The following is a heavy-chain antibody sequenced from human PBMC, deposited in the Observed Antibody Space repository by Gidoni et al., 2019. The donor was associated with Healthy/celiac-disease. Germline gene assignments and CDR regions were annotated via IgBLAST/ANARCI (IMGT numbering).Heavy chain of an antibody. J-gene: IGHJ4*02. Sequence: EVQLLESGGGLVQPGGSLRLPCAASGFTFSSYAMGWVRQAPGKELGWVSAISGSGGSTSYAVSVKGRFTISRDDSKNTLYLQMNSLRAEDTAVYYCAKFAVPAAILIYFDYWGQGTLVTVSS. CDR2: ISGSGGST. CDR1: GFTFSSYA. V-gene: IGHV3-23*01. CDR3: AKFAVPAAILIYFDY. D-gene: IGHD2-2*02.